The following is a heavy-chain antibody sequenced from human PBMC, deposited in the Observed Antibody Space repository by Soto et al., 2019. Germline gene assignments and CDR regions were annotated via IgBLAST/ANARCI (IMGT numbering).Heavy chain of an antibody. V-gene: IGHV3-30*18. Sequence: VQLVQSGGGVVQPGRSLRLSCVASGFTFSADGMHWVRQAPGKGLEWVSAISSDGNKKDYGDSVKGRFTISRDNSKNTLYLQMNSLRAEDTAIYYCAKDWGVYDGSGEFSDYFDDWGQGTLVTVSS. D-gene: IGHD3-22*01. CDR2: ISSDGNKK. CDR3: AKDWGVYDGSGEFSDYFDD. CDR1: GFTFSADG. J-gene: IGHJ4*02.